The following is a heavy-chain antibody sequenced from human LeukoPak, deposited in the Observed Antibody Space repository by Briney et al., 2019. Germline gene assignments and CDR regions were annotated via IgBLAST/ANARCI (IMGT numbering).Heavy chain of an antibody. CDR1: GYRFTSYW. V-gene: IGHV5-51*01. D-gene: IGHD2-2*02. CDR2: IYPGDSDT. Sequence: GESLKISCKGSGYRFTSYWIGWVRPMPGKGLEWMGIIYPGDSDTRYSPSFQGQVTISADKSISTAYLQWSSLKASDTAMYYCAREPDHCSSTSCYNQNYYYYGMDVWGQGTTVTVSS. CDR3: AREPDHCSSTSCYNQNYYYYGMDV. J-gene: IGHJ6*02.